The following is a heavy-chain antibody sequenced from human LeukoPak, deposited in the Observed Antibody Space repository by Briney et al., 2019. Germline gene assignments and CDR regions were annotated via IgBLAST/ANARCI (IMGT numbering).Heavy chain of an antibody. J-gene: IGHJ6*02. Sequence: GVLRLSSAASGFTFSSYAMHWVRQAPGKGLEWVAVISYDGSNKYYADSVKGRFTISRDNSKNTLYLQMNSLRAEDTAVYYCARDPIWFGELYAYGMDVWGQGTTVTVSS. D-gene: IGHD3-10*01. V-gene: IGHV3-30*04. CDR1: GFTFSSYA. CDR2: ISYDGSNK. CDR3: ARDPIWFGELYAYGMDV.